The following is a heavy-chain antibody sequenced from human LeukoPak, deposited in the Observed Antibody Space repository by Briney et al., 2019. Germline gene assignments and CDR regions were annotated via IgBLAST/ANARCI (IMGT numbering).Heavy chain of an antibody. V-gene: IGHV3-11*01. J-gene: IGHJ3*02. CDR3: ARVLPTVTNDALDI. Sequence: GGSLRLSCAASGFTFSDYYMSWIRQAPGKGLEWVSYISSSGSTIYYADSVKGRFTISRDNAKNSLYLQMNSLRAEDTAVYYCARVLPTVTNDALDIWGQGTMVTVSS. CDR2: ISSSGSTI. D-gene: IGHD4-17*01. CDR1: GFTFSDYY.